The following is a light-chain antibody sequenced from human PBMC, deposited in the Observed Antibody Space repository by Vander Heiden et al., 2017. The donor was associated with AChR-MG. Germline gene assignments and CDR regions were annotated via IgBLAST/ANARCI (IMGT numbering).Light chain of an antibody. CDR3: TAWNSSLRAWV. CDR1: SHKVGNEE. V-gene: IGLV10-54*04. J-gene: IGLJ3*02. CDR2: RNS. Sequence: QAGLTPPHPVSRDLRQTDTLTCNGNSHKVGNEEASLLQQHHGHPPKLLSYRNSNRPSGISKRFSASRSGNTASLTITGLHPDDEADYYCTAWNSSLRAWVFGGGTKLTVL.